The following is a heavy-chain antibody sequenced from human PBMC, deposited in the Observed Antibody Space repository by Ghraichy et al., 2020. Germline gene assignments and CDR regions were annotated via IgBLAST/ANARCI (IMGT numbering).Heavy chain of an antibody. CDR2: IGTAGDT. J-gene: IGHJ3*02. CDR1: GFTFSSYD. CDR3: ARGLSYSGSYFAAFDI. Sequence: GGSLRLSCAASGFTFSSYDMHWVRQATGKGLEWVSAIGTAGDTYYPGSVKGRFTISRENAKNSLYLQMNSLRAGDTAVYYCARGLSYSGSYFAAFDIWGQGTMVTVSS. D-gene: IGHD1-26*01. V-gene: IGHV3-13*01.